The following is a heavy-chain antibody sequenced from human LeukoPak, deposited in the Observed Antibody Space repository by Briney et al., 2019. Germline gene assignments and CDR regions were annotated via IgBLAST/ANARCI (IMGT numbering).Heavy chain of an antibody. J-gene: IGHJ4*02. Sequence: PSETLSLTCTVSGYSISSGYYWGWIRQPPGKGLEWIGSIFHSGSTYYNPSLKSRVTISVDTSKNQFSLKLSSVTAADTAVYYCARGKYGGYSYGSFDYWGQGTLVTVSS. CDR3: ARGKYGGYSYGSFDY. V-gene: IGHV4-38-2*02. CDR2: IFHSGST. D-gene: IGHD5-18*01. CDR1: GYSISSGYY.